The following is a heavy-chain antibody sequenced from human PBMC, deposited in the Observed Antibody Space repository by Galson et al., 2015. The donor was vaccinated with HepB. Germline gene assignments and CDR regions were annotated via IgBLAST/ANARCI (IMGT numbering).Heavy chain of an antibody. J-gene: IGHJ4*02. Sequence: SVKVSCKASGYTFTSYYIHWVRQAPGQGLEWMGIINPRGGVTSNAQKFQGRVTMTRDTSTSTVYMELSSLRSDDTAVYFCARERAAGDNYFDYWGQGTLVTVSS. CDR2: INPRGGVT. CDR3: ARERAAGDNYFDY. CDR1: GYTFTSYY. V-gene: IGHV1-46*01.